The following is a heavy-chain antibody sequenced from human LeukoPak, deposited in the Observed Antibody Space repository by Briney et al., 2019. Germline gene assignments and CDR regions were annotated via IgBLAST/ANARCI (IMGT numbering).Heavy chain of an antibody. Sequence: ASVKVSCKASGYAFTSYDINWARQATGQGLEWMGWMNPNSGNTGYAQKFQGRVTMTRNTSISTAYMELSSLRSEDTAVYYCARGLGTSSSWYRLKNNWFDPWGQGTLVTVSS. D-gene: IGHD6-13*01. CDR1: GYAFTSYD. CDR2: MNPNSGNT. V-gene: IGHV1-8*01. J-gene: IGHJ5*02. CDR3: ARGLGTSSSWYRLKNNWFDP.